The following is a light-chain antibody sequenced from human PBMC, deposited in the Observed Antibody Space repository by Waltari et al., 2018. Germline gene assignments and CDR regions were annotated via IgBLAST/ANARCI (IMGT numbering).Light chain of an antibody. J-gene: IGKJ1*01. Sequence: EIVLTQSPGTLSLSPGETATLSCRASQSLSSSFLAWYQQKPGQAPRLLIYGTSSRASGIPDGFSGSGSGTDFTLTISRLEPEDFAVYYCQQCGSSPPVTFGQGTKVEMK. CDR3: QQCGSSPPVT. CDR1: QSLSSSF. CDR2: GTS. V-gene: IGKV3-20*01.